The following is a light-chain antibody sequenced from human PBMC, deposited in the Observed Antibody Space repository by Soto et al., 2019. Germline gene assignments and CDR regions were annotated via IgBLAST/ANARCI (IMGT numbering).Light chain of an antibody. V-gene: IGLV2-14*03. J-gene: IGLJ1*01. CDR2: DVN. CDR3: TSYAGTYSFFYV. CDR1: RSDIGAYNF. Sequence: QSALTQPASVSGSPGQSITISCTGTRSDIGAYNFVSWYQQHPGEVPKLILYDVNVRPSGVSNRFSGSKSGNTASLTVSGLQAEDEADYYCTSYAGTYSFFYVFGTGTKVTVL.